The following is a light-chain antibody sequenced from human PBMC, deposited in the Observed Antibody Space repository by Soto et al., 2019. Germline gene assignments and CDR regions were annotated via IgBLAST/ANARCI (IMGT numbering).Light chain of an antibody. Sequence: QSVLTQPPSASGTPGQRVTISCSGSSSNIGSNTVNWYQQLPGTAPKLHIYSNNQRPSGVPDRFSGSKSGTSASLAISGLQSEDEADYYCAAWDDSLNGYVFGTGTKVT. CDR1: SSNIGSNT. J-gene: IGLJ1*01. V-gene: IGLV1-44*01. CDR2: SNN. CDR3: AAWDDSLNGYV.